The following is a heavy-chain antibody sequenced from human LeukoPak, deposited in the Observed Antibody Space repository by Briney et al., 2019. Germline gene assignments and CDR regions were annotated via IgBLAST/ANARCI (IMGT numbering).Heavy chain of an antibody. CDR3: ARPGAVAGSDLDY. V-gene: IGHV1-2*02. Sequence: ASVKVSCKASGYTFTGYYMHWVRQAPGQGLEWMGWINPNSGGTNYAQKFQGRVTMTRDTSISTAYMELSRLRSDDTAVYYCARPGAVAGSDLDYWGQGTLVTVSS. CDR1: GYTFTGYY. J-gene: IGHJ4*02. CDR2: INPNSGGT. D-gene: IGHD6-19*01.